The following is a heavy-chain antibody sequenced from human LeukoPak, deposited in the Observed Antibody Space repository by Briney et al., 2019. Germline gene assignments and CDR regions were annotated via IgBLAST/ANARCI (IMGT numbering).Heavy chain of an antibody. V-gene: IGHV3-48*04. CDR2: ISSSTSTI. Sequence: GGSLRLSCAASGFTFSYYSMNWVRQAPGKGREGVSYISSSTSTIYYADSVKGRFTITRDNAKSSQYLQMNRLRAEDTAVYYCARAATITVRPGGYYHYYMDFWGKGTTVTVSS. CDR3: ARAATITVRPGGYYHYYMDF. CDR1: GFTFSYYS. D-gene: IGHD6-6*01. J-gene: IGHJ6*03.